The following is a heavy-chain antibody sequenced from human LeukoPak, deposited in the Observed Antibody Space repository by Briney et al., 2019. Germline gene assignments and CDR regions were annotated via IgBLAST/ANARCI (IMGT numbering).Heavy chain of an antibody. CDR2: FFSGGST. CDR3: ARDLAMLN. CDR1: GFTVGSNY. D-gene: IGHD3-10*02. J-gene: IGHJ4*02. Sequence: PGGSLRLSCAASGFTVGSNYMSWVRQAPGKGLEWVSVFFSGGSTYYADSVKGRFTISGDSSKNTLYLEMHSLRVEDTAVYYCARDLAMLNWGQGTLVTVSS. V-gene: IGHV3-53*01.